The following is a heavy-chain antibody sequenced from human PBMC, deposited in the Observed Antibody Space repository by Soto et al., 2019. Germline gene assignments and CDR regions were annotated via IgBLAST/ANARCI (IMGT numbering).Heavy chain of an antibody. D-gene: IGHD6-19*01. J-gene: IGHJ4*02. Sequence: PGGSLRLSCGASGFTFSTYNMHWVRQGPGKGLVWVSLINSDGSSTRYADSVKGRFTISRDNAKNTLYLQMNSLRVEDTAIYYCSRGGTMSSRRYSGHSGLGTLVIVSS. CDR2: INSDGSST. V-gene: IGHV3-74*01. CDR1: GFTFSTYN. CDR3: SRGGTMSSRRYSGH.